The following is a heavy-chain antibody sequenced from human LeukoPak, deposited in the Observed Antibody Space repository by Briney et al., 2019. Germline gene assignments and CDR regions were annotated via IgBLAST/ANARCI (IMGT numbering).Heavy chain of an antibody. J-gene: IGHJ4*02. CDR2: ISSSSSTI. V-gene: IGHV3-48*01. Sequence: GGSLRLSCAASGFTFSSYSMNWVRQAPGKGLEWVSYISSSSSTIYYADSVKGRFTISRDNAKNSLYLQMNSLRAEDTAFYYCARVNESSGWFEDYWGQGTLVTVSS. CDR1: GFTFSSYS. D-gene: IGHD6-19*01. CDR3: ARVNESSGWFEDY.